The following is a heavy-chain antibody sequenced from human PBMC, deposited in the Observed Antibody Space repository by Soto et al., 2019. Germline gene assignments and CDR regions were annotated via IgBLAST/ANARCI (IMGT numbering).Heavy chain of an antibody. CDR1: GFTFSSYG. CDR2: ISYDGSNK. J-gene: IGHJ6*02. CDR3: EKATEIKRPRTMVRGVKVPYCTIDV. V-gene: IGHV3-30*18. D-gene: IGHD3-10*01. Sequence: QVELVESGGGVVQPGRSLRLSCAASGFTFSSYGMHWVRQAPGKGLEWVAVISYDGSNKYYADSVKGRFTISSDNSKNTLNMQMNRLTADDTAVYYCEKATEIKRPRTMVRGVKVPYCTIDVWGHGTTVTVAS.